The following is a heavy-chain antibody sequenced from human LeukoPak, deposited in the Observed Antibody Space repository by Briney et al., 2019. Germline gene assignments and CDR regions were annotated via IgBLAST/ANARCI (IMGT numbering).Heavy chain of an antibody. D-gene: IGHD6-19*01. CDR2: IYYSGST. Sequence: SETLSLTCTVSGGSISSSSYYWGWIRQPPGKGLEWIGSIYYSGSTYYNPSLKSRVTISVDTSKNQFSLKLSSVTAADTAVYYCARGFPVAGTPRDYWGQGTLVTVSS. J-gene: IGHJ4*02. CDR1: GGSISSSSYY. V-gene: IGHV4-39*07. CDR3: ARGFPVAGTPRDY.